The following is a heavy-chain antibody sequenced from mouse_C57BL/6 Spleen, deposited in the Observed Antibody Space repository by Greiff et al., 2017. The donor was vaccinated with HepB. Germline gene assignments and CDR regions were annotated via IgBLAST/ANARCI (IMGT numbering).Heavy chain of an antibody. J-gene: IGHJ2*01. V-gene: IGHV1-61*01. CDR1: GYTFTSYW. CDR3: ARGEGLMYYLDY. D-gene: IGHD3-3*01. CDR2: IYPSDSET. Sequence: QVQLQQPGAELVRPGSSVKLSCKASGYTFTSYWMDWVKQRPGQGLEWIGNIYPSDSETHYNHKFKDKATLTVDKSSSTAYMQLSSLTSEDSAVYYCARGEGLMYYLDYWGQGTTLTVSS.